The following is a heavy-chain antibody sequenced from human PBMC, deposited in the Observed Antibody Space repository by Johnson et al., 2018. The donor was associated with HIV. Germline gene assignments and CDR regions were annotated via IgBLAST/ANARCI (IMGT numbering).Heavy chain of an antibody. CDR3: AREAIAAADSNAFDI. V-gene: IGHV3-33*01. Sequence: QVQLVESGGGVVQPGRSLRLSCVVSGFTFSSYGMHWVRQAPGKGLECVTFIRYDGSNKYYADSVKGRFTISRDNSKNTLYLQMNSLRAEDTALYYCAREAIAAADSNAFDIWGQGTMVTVSS. CDR2: IRYDGSNK. CDR1: GFTFSSYG. J-gene: IGHJ3*02. D-gene: IGHD6-13*01.